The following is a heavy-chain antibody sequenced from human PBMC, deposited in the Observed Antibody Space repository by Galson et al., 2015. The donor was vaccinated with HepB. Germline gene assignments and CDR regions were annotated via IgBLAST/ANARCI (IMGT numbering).Heavy chain of an antibody. V-gene: IGHV3-30-3*01. Sequence: SLRLSCAASGFTLSSYAMHWVRQAPGKGLEWVAVISYDGSNKYYADSVKGRFTISRDNSKNTLYLRMNSLRAEDTAVYYCARGYSSTSCYECFDAFVIWGQGTMVTVSS. CDR1: GFTLSSYA. CDR3: ARGYSSTSCYECFDAFVI. D-gene: IGHD2-2*01. J-gene: IGHJ3*02. CDR2: ISYDGSNK.